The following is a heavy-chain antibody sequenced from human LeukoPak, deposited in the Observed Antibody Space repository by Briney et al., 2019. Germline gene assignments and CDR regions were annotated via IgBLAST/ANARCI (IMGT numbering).Heavy chain of an antibody. J-gene: IGHJ4*02. D-gene: IGHD5-12*01. Sequence: GGSLRLSCAASGVTFSSYGMHWVRQAPGKGLEWVALISSDGNDKMYGDSVKGRFTISRDDSKSTLYLQMNSLRAEDTAVYYCTTKVIRGNSGDDYDDWGQGTLVTVSS. V-gene: IGHV3-30*03. CDR2: ISSDGNDK. CDR3: TTKVIRGNSGDDYDD. CDR1: GVTFSSYG.